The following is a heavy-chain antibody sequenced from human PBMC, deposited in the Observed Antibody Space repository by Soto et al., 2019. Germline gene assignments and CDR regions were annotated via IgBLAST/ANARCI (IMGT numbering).Heavy chain of an antibody. CDR1: GFTFSSYG. D-gene: IGHD2-8*01. CDR2: ISYDGSNK. J-gene: IGHJ6*02. Sequence: GGSLRLSCAASGFTFSSYGMHWVRQAPGKELEWVAVISYDGSNKYYADSVKGRFTISRDNSKNTLYLQMNSLRAEDTAVYYCEKEQIIEDSKGENGDGMDVWGQGTTVTVSS. CDR3: EKEQIIEDSKGENGDGMDV. V-gene: IGHV3-30*18.